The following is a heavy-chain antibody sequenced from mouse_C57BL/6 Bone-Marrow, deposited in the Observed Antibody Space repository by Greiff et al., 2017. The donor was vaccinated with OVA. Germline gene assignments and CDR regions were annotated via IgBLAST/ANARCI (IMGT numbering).Heavy chain of an antibody. V-gene: IGHV3-6*01. Sequence: EVQLQESGPGLVKPFQSLSLTCSVTGYSITSGYYWNWLRQFPGNKLEWMGYISYDGSNNYNPSLKNRISITRDTSKNQFFLKLNSVTTEDTATYYCASLLITTVVATHWYFDVWGTGTTVTVSS. CDR2: ISYDGSN. CDR3: ASLLITTVVATHWYFDV. CDR1: GYSITSGYY. J-gene: IGHJ1*03. D-gene: IGHD1-1*01.